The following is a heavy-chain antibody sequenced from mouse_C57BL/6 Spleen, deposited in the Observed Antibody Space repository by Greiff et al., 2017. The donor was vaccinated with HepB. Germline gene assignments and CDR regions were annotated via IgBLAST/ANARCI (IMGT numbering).Heavy chain of an antibody. J-gene: IGHJ2*01. D-gene: IGHD4-1*01. Sequence: VKLQQSGPELVKPGASVKISCKASGYAFSSSWMNWVKQRPGKGLEWIGRIYPGDGDTNYNGKFKGKATLTADKSSSTAYMQLSSLTSEDSAVYFCASQGGNWDYFDYWGQGTTLTVSS. CDR1: GYAFSSSW. CDR2: IYPGDGDT. CDR3: ASQGGNWDYFDY. V-gene: IGHV1-82*01.